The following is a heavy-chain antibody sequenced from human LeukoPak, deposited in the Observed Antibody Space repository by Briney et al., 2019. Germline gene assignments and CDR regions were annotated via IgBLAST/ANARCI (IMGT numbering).Heavy chain of an antibody. Sequence: PGGSLRLSCVASGFTFDDYAMHWVRQVPGKGLKWVSGINWNSGIIGYADSVKGRFTISRDNAKNSLDLQMNSLRAEGTALYYCAKVYNDAFDIWGQGTMVTVSS. CDR2: INWNSGII. CDR3: AKVYNDAFDI. V-gene: IGHV3-9*01. J-gene: IGHJ3*02. D-gene: IGHD1-14*01. CDR1: GFTFDDYA.